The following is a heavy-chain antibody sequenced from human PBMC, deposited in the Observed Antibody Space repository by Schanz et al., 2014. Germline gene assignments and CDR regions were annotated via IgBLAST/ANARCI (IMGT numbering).Heavy chain of an antibody. CDR3: ARNYGGHSEESDRYGMDV. CDR1: EYTFTRHY. D-gene: IGHD4-17*01. CDR2: INPSGGST. Sequence: QVQLVQSGAEVKKLGASVKVSCKASEYTFTRHYMHWVRQAPGQGLEWMGIINPSGGSTTYAQKFQGRVTMTSDTSTSTVYMELSSLRSEDTAVYYCARNYGGHSEESDRYGMDVWGQGTTVTVSS. V-gene: IGHV1-46*01. J-gene: IGHJ6*02.